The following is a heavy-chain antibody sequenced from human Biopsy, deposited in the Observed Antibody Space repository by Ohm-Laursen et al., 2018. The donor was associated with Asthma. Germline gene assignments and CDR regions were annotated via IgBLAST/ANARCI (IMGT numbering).Heavy chain of an antibody. Sequence: SVKVSCKSLGGTFNTYVIGWVRQAPGQGLEWMGRINSVFGTTTYPQKFQDRVTITADDSTSTVYMELSSLRSEDTAVYYCARKAGSCISRTCYSLDFWGQGTLVTVSS. CDR2: INSVFGTT. V-gene: IGHV1-69*13. CDR3: ARKAGSCISRTCYSLDF. D-gene: IGHD2-2*01. J-gene: IGHJ4*02. CDR1: GGTFNTYV.